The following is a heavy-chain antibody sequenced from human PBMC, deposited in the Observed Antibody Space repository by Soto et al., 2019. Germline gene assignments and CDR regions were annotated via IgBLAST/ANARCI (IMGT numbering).Heavy chain of an antibody. J-gene: IGHJ4*02. CDR1: GFSFSDYS. CDR3: ARLPKGSLVTA. CDR2: ISSSSDNT. D-gene: IGHD2-21*02. Sequence: PGGSLRLSCVASGFSFSDYSMNWVRQAPGKGLQWVSYISSSSDNTYYADSVKGRFTVSRDNAKNALFLQMNSLRDDDTATCYCARLPKGSLVTAWGQGTRVTVSS. V-gene: IGHV3-48*02.